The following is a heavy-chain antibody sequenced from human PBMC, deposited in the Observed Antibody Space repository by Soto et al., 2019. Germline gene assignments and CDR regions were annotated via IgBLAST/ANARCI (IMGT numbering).Heavy chain of an antibody. D-gene: IGHD3-10*01. CDR3: ARQRITMVRGVIITNYYYYYYMDV. J-gene: IGHJ6*03. Sequence: QLQLQESGPGLVKPSETLSLTCTVSGGSISSSSYYWGWIRQPPGKGLEVIGSIYYSGSTYYNPSLKSRVTISVDTSKNQFSLKLSSVTAADTAVYYCARQRITMVRGVIITNYYYYYYMDVWGKGTTVTVSS. CDR2: IYYSGST. V-gene: IGHV4-39*01. CDR1: GGSISSSSYY.